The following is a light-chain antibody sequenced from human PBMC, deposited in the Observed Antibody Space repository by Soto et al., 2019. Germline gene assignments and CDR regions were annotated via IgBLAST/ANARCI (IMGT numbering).Light chain of an antibody. CDR3: QQLNNWPRIT. J-gene: IGKJ5*01. Sequence: DIVMTQSPGTLSVSPGERATLSCRASQSVGTNLAWYQQKPGQAPRLLIYGASTRASGIPGRFSGSGSGTDFTLTISSLQSEDFAVYYCQQLNNWPRITFGQGTDWRL. CDR2: GAS. CDR1: QSVGTN. V-gene: IGKV3-15*01.